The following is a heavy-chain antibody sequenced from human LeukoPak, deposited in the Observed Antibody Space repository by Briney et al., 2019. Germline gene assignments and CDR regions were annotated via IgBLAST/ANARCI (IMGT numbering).Heavy chain of an antibody. CDR1: GFTFSSYW. CDR3: ARGLLTGYQNWYFDL. J-gene: IGHJ2*01. Sequence: PGGSLRLSCAASGFTFSSYWMSWVRQAPGKGLEWVANIKQDGSEKYYVDSVKGRFTISRDNAKNSLYLQMNSLRAEDTAVYYCARGLLTGYQNWYFDLWGRGTLVTVSS. V-gene: IGHV3-7*01. CDR2: IKQDGSEK. D-gene: IGHD3-9*01.